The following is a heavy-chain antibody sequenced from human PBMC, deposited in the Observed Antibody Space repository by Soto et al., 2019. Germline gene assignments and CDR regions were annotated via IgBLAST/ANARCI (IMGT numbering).Heavy chain of an antibody. D-gene: IGHD1-26*01. CDR1: GFTFSDHY. V-gene: IGHV3-72*01. Sequence: EVQLVESGGGLVQPGGSLRLSCAASGFTFSDHYVDWVRQAPGKGLEWVARIRNKANSYSTEYAASAKGRFTISRDDSKNLGYLQMSSLKTEDTAVYYCAPIRLGSYDLKYFDYWGQGTLVTVSS. CDR3: APIRLGSYDLKYFDY. J-gene: IGHJ4*02. CDR2: IRNKANSYST.